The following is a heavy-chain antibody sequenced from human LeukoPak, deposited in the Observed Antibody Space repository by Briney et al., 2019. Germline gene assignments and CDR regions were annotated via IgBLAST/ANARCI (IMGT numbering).Heavy chain of an antibody. V-gene: IGHV5-51*01. CDR1: GYSFTSYW. D-gene: IGHD2-21*02. J-gene: IGHJ4*02. Sequence: GESLKISCKGSGYSFTSYWIGWVRHMPGKGLEWMGIIYPGDSDTRYSPSFQGQVTISADKSISTAYLQWSSLKASDTAMYYCARLDCGGDCYSGFDYWGQGTLVTVSS. CDR3: ARLDCGGDCYSGFDY. CDR2: IYPGDSDT.